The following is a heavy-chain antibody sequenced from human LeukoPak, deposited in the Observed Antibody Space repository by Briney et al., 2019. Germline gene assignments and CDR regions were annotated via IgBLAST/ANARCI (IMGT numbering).Heavy chain of an antibody. J-gene: IGHJ6*03. CDR2: ISYDGSNK. V-gene: IGHV3-30*04. Sequence: GGSLRLSCAASGFTFSSYAMHWVRQAPGKGLEWVAVISYDGSNKYYADSVKGRFTISRDNSKNTLYLQMNSLRAEDTAVYYCAKGAATSYLYYYYMDVWGKGTTVTVSS. D-gene: IGHD6-25*01. CDR3: AKGAATSYLYYYYMDV. CDR1: GFTFSSYA.